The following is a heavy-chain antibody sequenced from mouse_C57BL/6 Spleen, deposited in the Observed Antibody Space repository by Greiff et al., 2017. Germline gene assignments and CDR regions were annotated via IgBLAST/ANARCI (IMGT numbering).Heavy chain of an antibody. CDR1: GFTFSSYG. Sequence: EVKLVESGGDLVKPGGSLKLSCAASGFTFSSYGMSWVRQTPDKRLEWVATISSGGSYTYYPDSVKGRFTISRDNAKNTLYLQMSSLKSEDTAMYYCARRRNGNYEYFDVWGTGTTVTVSS. D-gene: IGHD2-1*01. CDR2: ISSGGSYT. CDR3: ARRRNGNYEYFDV. J-gene: IGHJ1*03. V-gene: IGHV5-6*01.